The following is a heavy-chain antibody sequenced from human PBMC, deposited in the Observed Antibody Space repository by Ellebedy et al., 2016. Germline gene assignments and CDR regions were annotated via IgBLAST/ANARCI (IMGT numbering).Heavy chain of an antibody. J-gene: IGHJ4*02. CDR1: SYTFSSHG. V-gene: IGHV1-18*01. Sequence: ASVKVSXKASSYTFSSHGISWVRQAPGQGLEWMGWISGYNGNTNYAQILQGRVTMTTDTSTSTAYMELRSLRSDDTAVYYCARSLGFCTETSCLRDFDSWGQGTLVTVSS. D-gene: IGHD2-2*01. CDR2: ISGYNGNT. CDR3: ARSLGFCTETSCLRDFDS.